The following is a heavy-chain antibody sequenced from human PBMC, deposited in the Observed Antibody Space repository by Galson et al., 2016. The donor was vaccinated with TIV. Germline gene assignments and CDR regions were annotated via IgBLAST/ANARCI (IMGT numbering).Heavy chain of an antibody. J-gene: IGHJ6*02. CDR3: AKGNSNHDREYLYFYYGMDV. V-gene: IGHV3-23*01. D-gene: IGHD2/OR15-2a*01. CDR2: ISGSGYRT. Sequence: SLRLSCAASGFTFGHYAMTWVRQVPGKGLEWAAGISGSGYRTFYADSVKGRFTISRENSKNTLYLQMNSLRAEDTAVHYCAKGNSNHDREYLYFYYGMDVWGQGTTVTVSS. CDR1: GFTFGHYA.